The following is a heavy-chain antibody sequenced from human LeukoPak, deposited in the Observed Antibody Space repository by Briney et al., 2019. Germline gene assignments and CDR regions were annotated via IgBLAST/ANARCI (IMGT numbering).Heavy chain of an antibody. J-gene: IGHJ4*02. Sequence: SGTLSLTCTVSGCSMISNTHLWVWMPQPPGKGLEWIGATFSSGNTYYHPSLKSRVTISVDTSNNQFSLRLNSVTAADTAIYYCARRSRTDGEFDSWGQGTLVTVSS. CDR2: TFSSGNT. CDR3: ARRSRTDGEFDS. CDR1: GCSMISNTHL. V-gene: IGHV4-39*01. D-gene: IGHD2-21*01.